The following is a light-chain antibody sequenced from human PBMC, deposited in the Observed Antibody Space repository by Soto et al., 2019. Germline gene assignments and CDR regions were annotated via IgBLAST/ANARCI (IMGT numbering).Light chain of an antibody. CDR3: AAWDDSLNGQV. Sequence: QSVLTQPPSASGTPGQRVTISCSGSISNIGSNTVNWYQQLPGTAPKLLIYSNNQRPSGVPDRFSVSKSGTSASLAISGLQSEDAAYYYCAAWDDSLNGQVFGTGTKLTVL. CDR2: SNN. CDR1: ISNIGSNT. V-gene: IGLV1-44*01. J-gene: IGLJ1*01.